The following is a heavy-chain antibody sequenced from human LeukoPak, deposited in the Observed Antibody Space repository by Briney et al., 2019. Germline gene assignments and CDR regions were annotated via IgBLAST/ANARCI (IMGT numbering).Heavy chain of an antibody. CDR2: IYYSGST. CDR3: ASLSVTHRRFDY. V-gene: IGHV4-59*08. Sequence: PSETLSPTCTVSGGSISSYYWSWIRQPPGKGLEWIGYIYYSGSTNYNPSLKSRVTISVDTSKNQFSLKLSSVTAADTAVYYCASLSVTHRRFDYWGQGTLVTVSS. D-gene: IGHD4-17*01. CDR1: GGSISSYY. J-gene: IGHJ4*02.